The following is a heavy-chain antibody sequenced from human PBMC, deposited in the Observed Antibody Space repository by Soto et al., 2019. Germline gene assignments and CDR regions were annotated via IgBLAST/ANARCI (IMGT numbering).Heavy chain of an antibody. CDR2: ISGSGGST. D-gene: IGHD3-22*01. J-gene: IGHJ4*02. V-gene: IGHV3-23*01. CDR1: GFTCSSYA. Sequence: EVQLLESGGGLVQPGGSLRLSCAASGFTCSSYAISWVRQAPGKGLEWVSAISGSGGSTYYADSVKGRFTISSDNSKNTLYLQMNSLRDDDTVVYSCAKVASYYYDSSGYKYDYWGQGTLVTVSS. CDR3: AKVASYYYDSSGYKYDY.